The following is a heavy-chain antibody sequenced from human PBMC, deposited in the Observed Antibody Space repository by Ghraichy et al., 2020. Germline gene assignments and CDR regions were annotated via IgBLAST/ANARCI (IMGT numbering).Heavy chain of an antibody. CDR3: ARGSSNWQKHFQH. CDR2: LYYSGST. Sequence: ETLSLTCTVSGGSVSSGSYYWSWMRQPPGKGLEWIGYLYYSGSTSYNPSLKSRVTISVDTSENQFSLRLGSVTAADTAVYYCARGSSNWQKHFQHWGQGTLVTVSS. J-gene: IGHJ1*01. D-gene: IGHD6-13*01. CDR1: GGSVSSGSYY. V-gene: IGHV4-61*01.